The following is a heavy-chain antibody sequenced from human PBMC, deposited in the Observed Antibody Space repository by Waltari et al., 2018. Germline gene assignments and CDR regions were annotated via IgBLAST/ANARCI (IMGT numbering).Heavy chain of an antibody. CDR2: IYPGDSDT. V-gene: IGHV5-51*01. CDR3: ARLYSSGWYPIDY. J-gene: IGHJ4*02. Sequence: EVQLVQSGAEVKKPGESLTISCKGSGYSFTSSWIGWGRQMPGKGLEWRGVIYPGDSDTRDSPSFQGQVTISADKSISTAYPQWSSLKASDTAMYYCARLYSSGWYPIDYWGQGTLVTVSS. CDR1: GYSFTSSW. D-gene: IGHD6-19*01.